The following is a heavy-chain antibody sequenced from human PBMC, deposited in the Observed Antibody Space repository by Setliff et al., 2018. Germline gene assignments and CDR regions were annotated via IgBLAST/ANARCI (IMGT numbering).Heavy chain of an antibody. J-gene: IGHJ6*02. CDR3: ARDQWVRSPPLYFSYSMDV. V-gene: IGHV4-61*02. CDR2: IYTSGST. CDR1: GGSVSSGSYC. D-gene: IGHD5-12*01. Sequence: SETLSLTCTVSGGSVSSGSYCWSWIRQPAGKGLEWIGRIYTSGSTNYNPSLKSRVTVSLDTSKNQFSLKLTSMTAADTAVYYCARDQWVRSPPLYFSYSMDVWGQGTTVTVSS.